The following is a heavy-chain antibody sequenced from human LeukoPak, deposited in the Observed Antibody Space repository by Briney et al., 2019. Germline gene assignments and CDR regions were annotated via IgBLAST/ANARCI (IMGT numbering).Heavy chain of an antibody. D-gene: IGHD2-21*01. V-gene: IGHV3-23*01. J-gene: IGHJ4*02. Sequence: GGSLRLSCAASGFNFENYGMSWVRQAPEKGLEWVSSISSSGANIYYAVSVKGRLTISRDNSKNTVYLQVNSLRAEDTAVYYCAKSDDSIVTLFDYWGQGTLVAVSS. CDR3: AKSDDSIVTLFDY. CDR1: GFNFENYG. CDR2: ISSSGANI.